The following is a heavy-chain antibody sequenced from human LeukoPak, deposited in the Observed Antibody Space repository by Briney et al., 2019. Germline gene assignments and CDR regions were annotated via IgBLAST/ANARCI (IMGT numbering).Heavy chain of an antibody. CDR1: GFTFDDYA. Sequence: GGSLRLSCAASGFTFDDYAMHWVRQAPGKGLEWVSGISWNSGSIGYADSVKGRFTISRDNAKNSLYLQMNSLRAEDMGLYYCAKVQTTVTTRGAFDIWGQGTMVTVSS. V-gene: IGHV3-9*03. J-gene: IGHJ3*02. D-gene: IGHD4-17*01. CDR2: ISWNSGSI. CDR3: AKVQTTVTTRGAFDI.